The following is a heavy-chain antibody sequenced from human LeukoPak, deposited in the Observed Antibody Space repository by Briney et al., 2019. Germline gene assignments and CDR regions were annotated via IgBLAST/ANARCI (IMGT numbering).Heavy chain of an antibody. J-gene: IGHJ6*02. V-gene: IGHV3-7*03. CDR2: IKQDGSEK. CDR3: ARGYYGMDV. CDR1: GLNFHDVW. Sequence: GGSLRLSCSASGLNFHDVWMNWVRQAPGKGLEWVAKIKQDGSEKYYVDSVKGRFTISRDNAKNSLYLQMNSLRAEDTAVYYCARGYYGMDVWGQGTTVTVSS.